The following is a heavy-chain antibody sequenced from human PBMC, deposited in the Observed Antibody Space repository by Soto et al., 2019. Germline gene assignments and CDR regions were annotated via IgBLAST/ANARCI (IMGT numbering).Heavy chain of an antibody. CDR1: GGXISSSSYY. V-gene: IGHV4-39*01. CDR3: ARHAGMMVRGVYYYYYYMDV. J-gene: IGHJ6*03. Sequence: PSETLSLTCTVSGGXISSSSYYWGWIRQPPGKGLERIGSIYYSGSTYYNPSLKSRVTISVDTSKNQFSLKLSSVTAADTAVYYCARHAGMMVRGVYYYYYYMDVWGKGTTVTVSS. D-gene: IGHD3-10*01. CDR2: IYYSGST.